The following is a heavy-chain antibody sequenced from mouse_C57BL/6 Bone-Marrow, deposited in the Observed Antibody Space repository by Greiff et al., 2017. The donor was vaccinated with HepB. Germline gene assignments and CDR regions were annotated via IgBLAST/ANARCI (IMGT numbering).Heavy chain of an antibody. CDR1: GYTFTSYW. J-gene: IGHJ4*01. V-gene: IGHV1-50*01. CDR2: IDPSDSYT. Sequence: QVQLQQPGAELVKPGASVKLSCKASGYTFTSYWMQWVKQRPGQGLEWIGEIDPSDSYTNYNQKFKGKATLTVDTSSSTAYMQLSSLTSEDSAVYYCARDDYDDGYAMDYWGQGTSVTVSS. CDR3: ARDDYDDGYAMDY. D-gene: IGHD2-4*01.